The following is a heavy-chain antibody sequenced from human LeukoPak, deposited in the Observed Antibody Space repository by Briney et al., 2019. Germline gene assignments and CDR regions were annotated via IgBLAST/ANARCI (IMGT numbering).Heavy chain of an antibody. CDR2: IYYSGST. J-gene: IGHJ4*02. CDR1: GGSISSSSYY. D-gene: IGHD3-3*01. V-gene: IGHV4-39*01. CDR3: ARHPLAPYYDFWSGPDY. Sequence: PSETLSLTCTVSGGSISSSSYYWGWIRQPPGKGLEWIGSIYYSGSTYYNPSLKSRVTISVDTSKNQFSLKLSSVTAADTAVYYCARHPLAPYYDFWSGPDYWGQGTLVTVSS.